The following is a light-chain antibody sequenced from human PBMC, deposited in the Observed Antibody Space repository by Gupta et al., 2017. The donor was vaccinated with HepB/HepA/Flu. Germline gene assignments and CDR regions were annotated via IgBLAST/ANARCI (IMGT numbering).Light chain of an antibody. CDR1: NIGRNS. J-gene: IGLJ2*01. V-gene: IGLV3-21*03. Sequence: SYVLTQPPSVSVAPGKTARITCGGNNIGRNSVHWYQQKPGQAPVLVVYDDSERPSGIPERFSGSNSGNTATLTISRVEAGDEADYDCQVWDSSSDHVVFGGGTKLTVL. CDR2: DDS. CDR3: QVWDSSSDHVV.